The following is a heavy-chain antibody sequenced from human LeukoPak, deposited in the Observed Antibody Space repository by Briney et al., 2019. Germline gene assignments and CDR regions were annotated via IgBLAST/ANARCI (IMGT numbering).Heavy chain of an antibody. CDR2: ISHSGRT. CDR3: ARGYIYGPPFDY. CDR1: GGSISSYY. J-gene: IGHJ4*02. Sequence: SETLSLTCTVPGGSISSYYWSWIRQPPGKGLEWIGYISHSGRTNYNPSLKSRVTMSVDRSKTQFSLRLTSVTAADTAVYYCARGYIYGPPFDYWGQGTLVTVSS. D-gene: IGHD5-18*01. V-gene: IGHV4-59*12.